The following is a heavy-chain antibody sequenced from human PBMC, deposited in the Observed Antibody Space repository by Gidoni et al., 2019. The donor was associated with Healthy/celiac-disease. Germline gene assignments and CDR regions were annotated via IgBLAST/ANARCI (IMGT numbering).Heavy chain of an antibody. CDR3: ARHTRPHLAPFDY. CDR2: IYYSGST. J-gene: IGHJ4*02. Sequence: QLQLQESGPGLVKPSETLSLTCTVSGGSISSSSYSWGWIRQPPGKGLEWIGSIYYSGSTYYNPSLKSRVTISVDTSKNQFSLKLSSVTAADTAVYYCARHTRPHLAPFDYWGQGTLVTVSS. CDR1: GGSISSSSYS. D-gene: IGHD5-12*01. V-gene: IGHV4-39*01.